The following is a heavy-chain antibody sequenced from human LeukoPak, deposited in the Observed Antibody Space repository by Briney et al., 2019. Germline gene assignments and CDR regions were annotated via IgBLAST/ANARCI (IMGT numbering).Heavy chain of an antibody. CDR2: ISWNSGSI. J-gene: IGHJ4*02. CDR3: AKGDTAMALDY. V-gene: IGHV3-9*03. CDR1: GFTFDDYA. D-gene: IGHD5-18*01. Sequence: GGSLRLSCAASGFTFDDYAMHWVRQAPGKGLEWVSGISWNSGSIGYADSLKGRFTISRDNAKNSLYLQMTSLRAEDMALYYCAKGDTAMALDYWGQGTLVTVSS.